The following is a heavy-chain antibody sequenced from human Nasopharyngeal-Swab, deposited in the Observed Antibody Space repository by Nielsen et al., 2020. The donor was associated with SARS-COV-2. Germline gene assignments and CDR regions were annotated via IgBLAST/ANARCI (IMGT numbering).Heavy chain of an antibody. D-gene: IGHD6-13*01. CDR3: AREFPAGTRANY. CDR1: GFTFSDYY. CDR2: ISSSGSTI. Sequence: GGSLRLSCAASGFTFSDYYMSWIRQAPGKGLEWASYISSSGSTIYYADSVKGRFTISRDNAKNSLYLQMNSLRAEDTAVYYCAREFPAGTRANYWGQGTLVTVSS. V-gene: IGHV3-11*01. J-gene: IGHJ4*02.